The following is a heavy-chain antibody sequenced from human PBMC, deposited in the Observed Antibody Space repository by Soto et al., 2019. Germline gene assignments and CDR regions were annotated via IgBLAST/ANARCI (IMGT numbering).Heavy chain of an antibody. J-gene: IGHJ4*02. CDR2: ISSSGDST. V-gene: IGHV3-23*01. D-gene: IGHD3-9*01. Sequence: EVHLLESGGDLVQPGGSLSPPCQPSGSTFTGKALNWSAQSPGKGLEWVSTISSSGDSTYYADSVKGRFTISRDNSKNTLYLQMNSLRAEDTAIYYCARDPSTGYADYWGQGTLVTVSS. CDR1: GSTFTGKA. CDR3: ARDPSTGYADY.